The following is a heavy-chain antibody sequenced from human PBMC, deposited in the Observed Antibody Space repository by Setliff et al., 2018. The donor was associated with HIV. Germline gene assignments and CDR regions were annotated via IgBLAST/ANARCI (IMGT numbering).Heavy chain of an antibody. D-gene: IGHD2-2*01. CDR2: ISFDGKSK. J-gene: IGHJ4*02. V-gene: IGHV3-30*04. CDR1: GFTFSSYA. Sequence: GGSLRLSCAASGFTFSSYAIHCVRQAPGRGLEWVAVISFDGKSKYYADSVRGRFTISRDDSKNTLYLQMNSLRPEDTAVFYCARLRLFSSALDYWGQGTLVTVSS. CDR3: ARLRLFSSALDY.